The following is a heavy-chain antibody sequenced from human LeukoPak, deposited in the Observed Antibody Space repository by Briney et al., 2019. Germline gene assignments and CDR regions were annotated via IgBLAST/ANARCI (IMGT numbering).Heavy chain of an antibody. CDR2: RSDDGSAQ. Sequence: PGGSLRLSCIASGFTFNKYGMHWVRQAPGKGLEWVVVRSDDGSAQHYADSVRGRFTISRDNSKNTLSLQMNSLRPEDTAMYFCAKDRDPYSSGTWDSWGQGTLVIVSS. J-gene: IGHJ1*01. V-gene: IGHV3-30*18. D-gene: IGHD3-22*01. CDR1: GFTFNKYG. CDR3: AKDRDPYSSGTWDS.